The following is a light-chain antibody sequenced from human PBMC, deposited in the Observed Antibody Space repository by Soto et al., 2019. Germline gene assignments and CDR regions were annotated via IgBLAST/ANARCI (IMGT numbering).Light chain of an antibody. V-gene: IGLV1-40*01. CDR1: SSNIGAGYD. CDR2: GNS. CDR3: QSYDSSLSGSGVV. J-gene: IGLJ2*01. Sequence: QSVLTQPPSVSGAPGQRVTISCTGSSSNIGAGYDVHWYQQLPGTAPKLLIYGNSNRPSGVPDRFSGSKSGTSASLAITGLQAEDEADYYCQSYDSSLSGSGVVFGGETKLTVL.